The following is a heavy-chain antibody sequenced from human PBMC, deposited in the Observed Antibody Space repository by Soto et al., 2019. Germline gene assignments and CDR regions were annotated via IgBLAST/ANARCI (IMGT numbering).Heavy chain of an antibody. V-gene: IGHV3-33*01. CDR2: IRYDGSNK. D-gene: IGHD2-15*01. CDR1: GFTFSTYG. J-gene: IGHJ5*02. Sequence: QVQLVESGGGVVQPGRSLRLSCAASGFTFSTYGMHWVRQAPGKGLEWVAVIRYDGSNKYYADSVQGRVTISRDNSKNTXXLQMNSLRAEDTAVYYCARDQEQFCSGGSCYWFDPWGQGPLVTVSS. CDR3: ARDQEQFCSGGSCYWFDP.